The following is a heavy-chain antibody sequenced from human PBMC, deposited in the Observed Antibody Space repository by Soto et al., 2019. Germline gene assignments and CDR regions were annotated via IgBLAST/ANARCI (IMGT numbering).Heavy chain of an antibody. J-gene: IGHJ4*02. Sequence: PGGSLRLSCAASGFTFSSYAIHWVRQAPGKGLEWVAIISYDASNKYYADCVKGRFTISRDNSKNTLYLQINSLRAEDTAVYYCARGYSSSSAAFDYWGLGTLVTVSS. V-gene: IGHV3-30-3*01. CDR2: ISYDASNK. CDR3: ARGYSSSSAAFDY. CDR1: GFTFSSYA. D-gene: IGHD6-13*01.